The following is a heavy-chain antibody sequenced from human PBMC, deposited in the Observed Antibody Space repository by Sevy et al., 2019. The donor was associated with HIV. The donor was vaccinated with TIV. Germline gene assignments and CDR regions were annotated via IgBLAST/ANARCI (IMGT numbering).Heavy chain of an antibody. J-gene: IGHJ4*02. D-gene: IGHD3-10*01. CDR3: ARGDYYGSLYYFDY. V-gene: IGHV3-21*01. CDR2: ISSHSSYI. CDR1: GFTFNYYF. Sequence: GGSLRLSYAASGFTFNYYFMNWVRQAPGKGLEWVSYISSHSSYIHYADSVKGRFTISRDNAKNSLFLQMDSLRADDTAVYYCARGDYYGSLYYFDYWGQGALVTVSS.